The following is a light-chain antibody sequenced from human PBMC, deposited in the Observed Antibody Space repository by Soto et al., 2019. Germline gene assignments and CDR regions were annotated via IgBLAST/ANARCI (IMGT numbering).Light chain of an antibody. CDR3: SSHTSGSTRV. J-gene: IGLJ1*01. V-gene: IGLV2-14*01. Sequence: SALTQPASVSGSPGQSIAISCTGTSGDVGGYDYVSWYQQHPDKAPKLMIYEVTKRPSWVSNRFSGSKSDNTASLTISGLQPEDEADYYRSSHTSGSTRVFGSGTKVTVL. CDR2: EVT. CDR1: SGDVGGYDY.